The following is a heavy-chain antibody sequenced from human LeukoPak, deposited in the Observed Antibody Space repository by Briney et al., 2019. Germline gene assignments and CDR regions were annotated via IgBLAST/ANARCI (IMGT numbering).Heavy chain of an antibody. CDR3: VARAGGFRHFDY. D-gene: IGHD3-10*01. CDR2: ISDSGGKT. V-gene: IGHV3-23*01. J-gene: IGHJ4*02. Sequence: GSLRLSCAASGFIFSSYAMSWVRQAPGKGLEWVSGISDSGGKTDSADSVKGRFTISRDNSKGEVYLQMNSLRAEDTAVYYCVARAGGFRHFDYWGQGTLVTVSS. CDR1: GFIFSSYA.